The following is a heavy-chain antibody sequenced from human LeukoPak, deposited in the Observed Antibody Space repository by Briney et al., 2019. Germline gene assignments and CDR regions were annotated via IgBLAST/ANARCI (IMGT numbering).Heavy chain of an antibody. CDR1: GFTSSDYY. J-gene: IGHJ4*02. CDR2: ISSSSSYT. V-gene: IGHV3-11*05. Sequence: GGSLSLSCAASGFTSSDYYMSWIRKAPGKGLEWVSYISSSSSYTNYAGSVKGRFTISRDNAKNSLYLQMNSLRAEDTAVYYCAREKAYGTLVATISDYWGQGTLVTVSS. CDR3: AREKAYGTLVATISDY. D-gene: IGHD5-12*01.